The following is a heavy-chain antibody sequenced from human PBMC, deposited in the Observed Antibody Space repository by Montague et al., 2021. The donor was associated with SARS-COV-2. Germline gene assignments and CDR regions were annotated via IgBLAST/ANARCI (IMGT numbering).Heavy chain of an antibody. CDR3: VRDHDQVFDY. CDR1: GDSVSTKLSA. Sequence: CAISGDSVSTKLSAWNWIRQSPSRGLEWLGRTYYRSNWSHDYAPSVKSRIIVNPDTSKNQFSLQLNSVTPEDTAVYYCVRDHDQVFDYWGEGALVTASS. D-gene: IGHD1-1*01. CDR2: TYYRSNWSH. J-gene: IGHJ4*02. V-gene: IGHV6-1*01.